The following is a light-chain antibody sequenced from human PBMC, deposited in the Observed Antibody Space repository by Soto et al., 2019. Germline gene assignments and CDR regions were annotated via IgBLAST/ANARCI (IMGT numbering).Light chain of an antibody. Sequence: EIVLTQSPATLSVSPGERATLSCRASQSISSNLAWYQQKPGQAHRLLIYGASTRATGFPARFSGSGSGTDFTLTISSLQSEDFAVYYCQQFNNWPLTFGGGTKVEIK. V-gene: IGKV3-15*01. CDR2: GAS. J-gene: IGKJ4*01. CDR1: QSISSN. CDR3: QQFNNWPLT.